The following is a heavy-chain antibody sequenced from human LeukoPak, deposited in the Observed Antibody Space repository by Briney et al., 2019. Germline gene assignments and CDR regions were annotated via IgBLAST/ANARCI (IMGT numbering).Heavy chain of an antibody. CDR1: GYTLTELS. Sequence: ASVKVSCKVSGYTLTELSMHWVRQAPGKGLEWMGGFDPEDGETIYAQKFQGRVTMTEDTSTDTGYMELSSLRSEDTAVYYCATGVHWPTQVGAIQLVYYYGMDVWGQGTTVTVSS. CDR3: ATGVHWPTQVGAIQLVYYYGMDV. CDR2: FDPEDGET. D-gene: IGHD1-26*01. J-gene: IGHJ6*02. V-gene: IGHV1-24*01.